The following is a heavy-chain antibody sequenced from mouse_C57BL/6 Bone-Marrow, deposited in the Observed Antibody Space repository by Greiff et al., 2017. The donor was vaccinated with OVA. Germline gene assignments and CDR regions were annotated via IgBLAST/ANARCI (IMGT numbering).Heavy chain of an antibody. CDR3: ARDYGSSLCY. D-gene: IGHD1-1*01. Sequence: QVQLQQSGAELVRPGAPVKLSCKASGYTFTDYYINWVKQRPGQGLEWIARIYPGSGNTYYNEKFKGKATLTAEKSSSTAYMQLSSLTSEDSAVYFCARDYGSSLCYWGQGTTLTVSS. CDR1: GYTFTDYY. CDR2: IYPGSGNT. V-gene: IGHV1-76*01. J-gene: IGHJ2*01.